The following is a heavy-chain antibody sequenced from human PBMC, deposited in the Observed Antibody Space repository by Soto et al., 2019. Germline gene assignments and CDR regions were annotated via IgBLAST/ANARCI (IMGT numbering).Heavy chain of an antibody. CDR2: ISAYNGNT. CDR3: ARSPITIIVVVIDSFDI. D-gene: IGHD3-22*01. CDR1: GYTFTSYG. V-gene: IGHV1-18*04. Sequence: ASVKVSCKASGYTFTSYGISWVRQAPGQGLEWMGWISAYNGNTKYAQKLQGRVAMTTDTSTSTAYMELRSLRSDDTAVYYCARSPITIIVVVIDSFDIWGQGTMVTVSS. J-gene: IGHJ3*02.